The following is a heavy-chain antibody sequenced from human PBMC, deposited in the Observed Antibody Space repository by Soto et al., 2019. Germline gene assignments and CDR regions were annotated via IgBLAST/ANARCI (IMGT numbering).Heavy chain of an antibody. J-gene: IGHJ4*02. Sequence: QLQLQESGPGLVKPLETLSLTCTVSGDSISTSSYYWVWIRQSPGKGLEWIGSIYYGGSTYYNPSLKSRLTISVDTYKNQFSLKLSSVTASDTAVYYCARHVASGYALDYFDYWGQGTLVTVSS. CDR2: IYYGGST. CDR1: GDSISTSSYY. V-gene: IGHV4-39*01. D-gene: IGHD2-2*01. CDR3: ARHVASGYALDYFDY.